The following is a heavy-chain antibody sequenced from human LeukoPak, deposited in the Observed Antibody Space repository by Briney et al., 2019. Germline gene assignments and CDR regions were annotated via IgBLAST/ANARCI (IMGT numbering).Heavy chain of an antibody. CDR1: GFTFSGYW. D-gene: IGHD3-22*01. J-gene: IGHJ3*02. CDR3: ARGVHLLYCDSSHAFDI. Sequence: GGSLRLSCAASGFTFSGYWMTWLRQAPGKGLEWVANIDEDGSAKYYLGSVKGRFTISRDNAKNSLYLQMNSLRAEDTAVYYCARGVHLLYCDSSHAFDIWGQGTMVTVSS. CDR2: IDEDGSAK. V-gene: IGHV3-7*01.